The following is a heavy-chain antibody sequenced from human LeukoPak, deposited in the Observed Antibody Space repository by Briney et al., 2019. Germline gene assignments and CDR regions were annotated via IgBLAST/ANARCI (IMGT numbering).Heavy chain of an antibody. Sequence: GGSLRLSCAASGFTFSNYWMHWVRQAPGKGPVWVSRITRDGTDTGYAASVKGRFTISRDNAQNTVYLQMNNLSAEDTGVYYCARGKRGYTLGDYWGQGTLVTVFS. CDR1: GFTFSNYW. J-gene: IGHJ4*02. CDR2: ITRDGTDT. D-gene: IGHD5-18*01. V-gene: IGHV3-74*01. CDR3: ARGKRGYTLGDY.